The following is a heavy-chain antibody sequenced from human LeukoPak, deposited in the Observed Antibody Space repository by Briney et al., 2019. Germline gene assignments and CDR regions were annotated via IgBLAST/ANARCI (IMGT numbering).Heavy chain of an antibody. CDR1: GGSVSSGSYY. CDR3: ARNQRAMVRGALDY. Sequence: KPSETLSLTCTVSGGSVSSGSYYWSWIRQPPGKGLERIGYIYYSGSTNYNPSLKSRVTISVDTSKNQFSLKLSSVTAADTAVYYCARNQRAMVRGALDYWGQGTLVTVSS. CDR2: IYYSGST. V-gene: IGHV4-61*01. D-gene: IGHD3-10*01. J-gene: IGHJ4*02.